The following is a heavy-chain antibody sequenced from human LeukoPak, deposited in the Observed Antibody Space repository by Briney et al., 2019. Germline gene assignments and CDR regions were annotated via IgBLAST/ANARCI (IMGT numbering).Heavy chain of an antibody. Sequence: PGGSLRLSCAASGFTVSSNYMSWARQAPGKGLEWVSVIYSGGSTYYADSVKGRFTISRDNSKNTLYLQMNSLRAEDTAVYYCAREAPGNYYDSSGYDYWGQGTLVTVSS. CDR2: IYSGGST. CDR1: GFTVSSNY. CDR3: AREAPGNYYDSSGYDY. J-gene: IGHJ4*02. D-gene: IGHD3-22*01. V-gene: IGHV3-66*01.